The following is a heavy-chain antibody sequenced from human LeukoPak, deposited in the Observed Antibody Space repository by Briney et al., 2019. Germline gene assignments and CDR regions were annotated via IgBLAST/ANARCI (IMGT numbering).Heavy chain of an antibody. D-gene: IGHD3-10*01. CDR1: GFTFSSYD. CDR2: IGTAGDP. CDR3: ARSSGSSPDDAFDI. Sequence: PGGSLRLSCAASGFTFSSYDMRWVRQATGKGLEWVSAIGTAGDPYYPGSVKGRFTISRENAKNSLYLQMNSLRAGDTAVYYCARSSGSSPDDAFDIWGQGTMVTVSS. V-gene: IGHV3-13*05. J-gene: IGHJ3*02.